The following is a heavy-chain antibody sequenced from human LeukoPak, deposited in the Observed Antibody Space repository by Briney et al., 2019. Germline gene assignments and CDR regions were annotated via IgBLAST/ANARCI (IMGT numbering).Heavy chain of an antibody. CDR2: INPNSGGT. Sequence: ASVKVSCKASGYTFTGYYVHWVRQVPGQGLEWMGWINPNSGGTNYAQKFQGRVTMTRDTSISTAYMELSRLRSDDTAVYYCARGTSTTVHFDYWGQGTLVTVSS. J-gene: IGHJ4*02. V-gene: IGHV1-2*02. CDR3: ARGTSTTVHFDY. D-gene: IGHD3-10*01. CDR1: GYTFTGYY.